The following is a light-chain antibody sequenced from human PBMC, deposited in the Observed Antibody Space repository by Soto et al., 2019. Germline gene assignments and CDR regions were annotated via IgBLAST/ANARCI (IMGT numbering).Light chain of an antibody. CDR2: GAS. V-gene: IGKV3-15*01. J-gene: IGKJ1*01. CDR3: QRYNNWPWT. CDR1: QSISGT. Sequence: EIVMTQSPATLSVSPGGRATLSCRASQSISGTLAWYQQKPGQAPRLLIHGASTRAPGFPARFSGSGSGTDFTLTISSLQSEDFAVYYCQRYNNWPWTFGQGTKVDIK.